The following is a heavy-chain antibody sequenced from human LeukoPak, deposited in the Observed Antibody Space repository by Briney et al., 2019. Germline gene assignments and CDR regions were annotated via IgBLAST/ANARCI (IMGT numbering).Heavy chain of an antibody. Sequence: GGSLRLSCAASGFSLSTYGVSWVRQPPGKGLEWVSGITGTGGSTYYADSVKGRFTVSRDTSKNTLYLQMNSLRAEDTAIYYCAKDRGTAVAGFYYWGQGTLVTVSS. D-gene: IGHD6-19*01. CDR1: GFSLSTYG. CDR2: ITGTGGST. CDR3: AKDRGTAVAGFYY. J-gene: IGHJ4*02. V-gene: IGHV3-23*01.